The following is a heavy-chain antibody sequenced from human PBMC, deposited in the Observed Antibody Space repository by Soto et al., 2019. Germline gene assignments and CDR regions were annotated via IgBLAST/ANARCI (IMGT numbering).Heavy chain of an antibody. CDR3: AMDPNGHYIGAFDF. J-gene: IGHJ3*01. D-gene: IGHD2-8*01. Sequence: EVQLLESGGGLVQPGGSLRVSCAASGFTFRNYAMTWVRQTPGKGLEWVSAVTGSGGRTDYADSVKGRFTVSRDNSKNTLFLQMNSLRAEDTAIYYCAMDPNGHYIGAFDFWGQGTMVIVSS. CDR1: GFTFRNYA. CDR2: VTGSGGRT. V-gene: IGHV3-23*01.